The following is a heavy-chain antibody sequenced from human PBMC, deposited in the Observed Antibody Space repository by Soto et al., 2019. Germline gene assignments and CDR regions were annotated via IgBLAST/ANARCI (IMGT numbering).Heavy chain of an antibody. CDR1: GDSISNDFYS. CDR2: DYYSGGT. CDR3: AREKITGLFDD. V-gene: IGHV4-39*07. Sequence: SATLSLTCTVPGDSISNDFYSWAWIRQPPVKGLEWIGTDYYSGGTFYNPSLKSRVIVSVDTSKKQFSLKMTSVTAEDTAVYYCAREKITGLFDDWGEGTLVTVAS. J-gene: IGHJ4*02. D-gene: IGHD2-8*02.